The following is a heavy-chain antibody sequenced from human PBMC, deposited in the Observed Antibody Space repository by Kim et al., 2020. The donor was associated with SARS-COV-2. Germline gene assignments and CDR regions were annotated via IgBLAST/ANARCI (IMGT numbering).Heavy chain of an antibody. J-gene: IGHJ4*02. D-gene: IGHD5-12*01. V-gene: IGHV3-23*01. Sequence: GGSLRLSCAASGFTFSSYAMSWVRQAPGKGLEWVSAISGSGGSTYYADSVKGRFTISRDNSKNTLYLQMNSLRAEDTAVYYCARDKYGGYGGYWGQGTLVTVSS. CDR2: ISGSGGST. CDR3: ARDKYGGYGGY. CDR1: GFTFSSYA.